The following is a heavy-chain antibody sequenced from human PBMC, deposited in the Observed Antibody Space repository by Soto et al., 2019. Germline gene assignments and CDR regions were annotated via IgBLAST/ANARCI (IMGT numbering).Heavy chain of an antibody. CDR3: AKSPSVAGLDF. D-gene: IGHD6-19*01. CDR2: ISGRGGST. Sequence: EVQLLESGGGLVQPGGSLRLSCAASGFTFSSYAMTWVRQAPGKGLEWVSAISGRGGSTYYADSVKGRFTISRDNSKNPLYLQMTSLRGDDTAVYYCAKSPSVAGLDFWGQGTLVTVSS. CDR1: GFTFSSYA. V-gene: IGHV3-23*01. J-gene: IGHJ4*02.